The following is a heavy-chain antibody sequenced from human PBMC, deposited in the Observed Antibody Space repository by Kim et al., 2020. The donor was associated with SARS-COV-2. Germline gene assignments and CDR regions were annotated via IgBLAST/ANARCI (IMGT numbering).Heavy chain of an antibody. J-gene: IGHJ1*01. Sequence: SETLSLTCAVYGGSFSGYYWSWIRQPPGKGLEWIGEINHSGSTNYNPSLKSRVTISVDTSKNQFSLKLSSVTAADTAVYYCARGRIRSSSWYGYFQHWGQGTLVTVSS. V-gene: IGHV4-34*01. CDR3: ARGRIRSSSWYGYFQH. CDR2: INHSGST. D-gene: IGHD6-13*01. CDR1: GGSFSGYY.